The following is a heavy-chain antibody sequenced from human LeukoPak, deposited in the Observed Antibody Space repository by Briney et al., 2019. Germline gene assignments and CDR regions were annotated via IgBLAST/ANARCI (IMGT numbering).Heavy chain of an antibody. Sequence: SETLSLTCAVYGGFFSDFYWSWVRQPPGRGLEWIGEINRSGSINYSPSLKSRVTISVDTPKNQFSLKLSSVTAADTAVYYCARGGTTGPHMYGMDVWGQGTTVTVSS. J-gene: IGHJ6*02. D-gene: IGHD1-1*01. V-gene: IGHV4-34*01. CDR2: INRSGSI. CDR3: ARGGTTGPHMYGMDV. CDR1: GGFFSDFY.